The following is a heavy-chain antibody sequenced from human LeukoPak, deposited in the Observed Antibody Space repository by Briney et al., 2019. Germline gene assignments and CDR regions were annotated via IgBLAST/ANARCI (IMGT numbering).Heavy chain of an antibody. V-gene: IGHV1-69*05. CDR3: AGSTKTRYCSSTSCYTWYYFDY. Sequence: GASVKVSCKASGGTFSSYAISWVRQAPGQGLEWMGGIIPIFGTANYAQKFQGRVTITTDESTSTAYMELSCLRSEDTAVYYCAGSTKTRYCSSTSCYTWYYFDYWGQGTLVTVSS. J-gene: IGHJ4*02. CDR2: IIPIFGTA. CDR1: GGTFSSYA. D-gene: IGHD2-2*02.